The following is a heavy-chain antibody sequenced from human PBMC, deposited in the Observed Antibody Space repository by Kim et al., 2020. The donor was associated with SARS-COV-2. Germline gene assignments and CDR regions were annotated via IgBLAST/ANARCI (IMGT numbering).Heavy chain of an antibody. CDR1: GFTFTGDA. J-gene: IGHJ4*02. CDR2: IEGSDGKT. CDR3: VKGGWGWIWGC. V-gene: IGHV3-23*01. D-gene: IGHD2-21*01. Sequence: GGSLRLSCTTSGFTFTGDAMSWVRQAPGKGLEWVSSIEGSDGKTYYVDSVKGRFSMSRDDSKNTLYLQMSALRADDTAAYYCVKGGWGWIWGCWGQG.